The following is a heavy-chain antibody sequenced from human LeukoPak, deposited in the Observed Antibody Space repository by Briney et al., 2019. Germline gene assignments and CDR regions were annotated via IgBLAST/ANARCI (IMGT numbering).Heavy chain of an antibody. CDR3: AREANDYGGNWVDY. V-gene: IGHV3-30*04. J-gene: IGHJ4*02. Sequence: GRSLRLSCAASGFTFSSYAMHWVRQAPGKGLEWVAVISYDGSNKYYADSVKGRFTISRDNSKNTLYLQMNSLRAEDTAVYYCAREANDYGGNWVDYWGQGTLVTVSS. D-gene: IGHD4-23*01. CDR1: GFTFSSYA. CDR2: ISYDGSNK.